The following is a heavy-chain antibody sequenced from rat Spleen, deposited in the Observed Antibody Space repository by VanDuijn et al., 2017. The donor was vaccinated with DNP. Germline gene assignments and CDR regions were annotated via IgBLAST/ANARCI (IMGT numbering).Heavy chain of an antibody. CDR3: TRDSGAMDA. J-gene: IGHJ4*01. V-gene: IGHV2-63*01. Sequence: QIQLKESGPGPVQPSETLSLTCTVSGFSLTSFGVSWVRQPPGKGLEWMGRMRYNGDTSYNSVLKSRLSISRDTSKNQVFLKMNSLQTDDTGTYYCTRDSGAMDAWGQGTSVTVSS. CDR1: GFSLTSFG. CDR2: MRYNGDT.